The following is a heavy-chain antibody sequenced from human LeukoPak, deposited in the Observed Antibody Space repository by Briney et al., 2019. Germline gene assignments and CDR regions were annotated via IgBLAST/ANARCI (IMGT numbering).Heavy chain of an antibody. V-gene: IGHV3-33*01. CDR1: EFTFPSYG. Sequence: GGSLRLSCTASEFTFPSYGIHCVRQAPGKGLEWVALIWYDGSKKYYADSVKGRFTISRDNSKNTVYLQMNSLRADDTSVYYCAGGSTVTTGWGYYFDYWGQGTLVTVSS. D-gene: IGHD4-17*01. J-gene: IGHJ4*02. CDR2: IWYDGSKK. CDR3: AGGSTVTTGWGYYFDY.